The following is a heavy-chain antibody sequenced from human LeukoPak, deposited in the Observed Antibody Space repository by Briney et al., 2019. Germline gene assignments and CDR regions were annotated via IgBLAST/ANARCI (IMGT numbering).Heavy chain of an antibody. J-gene: IGHJ4*02. CDR1: RFTFTNYS. CDR2: ISSLSNYI. V-gene: IGHV3-21*01. CDR3: ARGGENSGFDY. Sequence: GGSLRLSCAASRFTFTNYSMNWVRQAPGKGLEWVSSISSLSNYIYYADSVKGRFTISRDNAKNSLYLQMNSLRAEDTALYYCARGGENSGFDYWGQGTLVIVSS. D-gene: IGHD6-19*01.